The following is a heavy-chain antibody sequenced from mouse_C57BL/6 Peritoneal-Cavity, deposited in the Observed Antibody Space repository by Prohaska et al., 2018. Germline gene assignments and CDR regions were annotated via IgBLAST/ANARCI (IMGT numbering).Heavy chain of an antibody. V-gene: IGHV1-4*01. CDR1: GYTFTSYT. CDR3: ARSDITTVVADY. CDR2: INPSSGYT. D-gene: IGHD1-1*01. J-gene: IGHJ2*01. Sequence: MYCKDSGYTFTSYTMHWVKQRPGQGLEWIGYINPSSGYTKYNQKFKDKATLTADKSSSTAYMQLSSLTSEDSAVYYCARSDITTVVADYWGQGTTLTVSS.